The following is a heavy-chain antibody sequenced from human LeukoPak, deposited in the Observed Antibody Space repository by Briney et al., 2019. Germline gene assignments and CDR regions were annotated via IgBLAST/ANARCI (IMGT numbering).Heavy chain of an antibody. CDR2: ITRRSSNL. Sequence: GGSLRLSCVASGLTFTYSDFNWIRQAPGKGLEWLSTITRRSSNLYYADSVKGRFTTSRDDAKDSVYLQMENLRVEDTAIYFCARNFDSWGQGTLVTVSS. V-gene: IGHV3-69-1*02. J-gene: IGHJ4*02. CDR3: ARNFDS. CDR1: GLTFTYSD.